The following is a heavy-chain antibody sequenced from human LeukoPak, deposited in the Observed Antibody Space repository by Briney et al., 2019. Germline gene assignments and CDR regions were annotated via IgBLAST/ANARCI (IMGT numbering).Heavy chain of an antibody. CDR3: ARHYYDSSGYFVEY. Sequence: SETLSLTCAVSGYSISSGYYWGWIRQPPGKGLEGIGSIYHSGSTYYNPSLKSRVTISVDTSKNQFSLKLSSVPTQDTAVQHCARHYYDSSGYFVEYWGQGTLLTVSS. J-gene: IGHJ4*02. CDR1: GYSISSGYY. D-gene: IGHD3-22*01. V-gene: IGHV4-38-2*01. CDR2: IYHSGST.